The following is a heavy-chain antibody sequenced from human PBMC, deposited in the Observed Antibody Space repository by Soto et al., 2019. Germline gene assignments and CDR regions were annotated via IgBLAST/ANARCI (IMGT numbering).Heavy chain of an antibody. CDR1: GGSISSYY. CDR2: IYYSGST. CDR3: ARWHGSGTSFAY. J-gene: IGHJ4*02. D-gene: IGHD3-10*01. Sequence: QVQLQESGPGLVKPSETLSLTCTVSGGSISSYYWSWIRQPPGKGLEWIGYIYYSGSTNYNPSLGSRATMSVDPSKNRSSLKLSSAPAADTAVYYCARWHGSGTSFAYWGPGTLVTVSS. V-gene: IGHV4-59*08.